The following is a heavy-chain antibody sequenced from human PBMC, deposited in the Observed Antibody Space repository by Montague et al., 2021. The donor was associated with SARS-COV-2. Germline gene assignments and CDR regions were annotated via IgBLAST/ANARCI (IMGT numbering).Heavy chain of an antibody. D-gene: IGHD3-3*01. J-gene: IGHJ3*02. V-gene: IGHV4-59*08. CDR1: GGSISSYY. Sequence: SETRSLTCTVSGGSISSYYWSWIRQPPGKGLEWIGYIYYSGSTNYNPSLKSRVTISVDTSKSQFSLKLSSVTAADTAVYYCARQRRYQLPITIFGVVMADAFDIWGQGTMVTVSS. CDR2: IYYSGST. CDR3: ARQRRYQLPITIFGVVMADAFDI.